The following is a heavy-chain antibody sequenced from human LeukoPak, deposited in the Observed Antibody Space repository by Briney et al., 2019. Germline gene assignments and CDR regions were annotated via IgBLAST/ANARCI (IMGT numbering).Heavy chain of an antibody. J-gene: IGHJ6*03. D-gene: IGHD3-10*01. V-gene: IGHV3-7*01. CDR3: ARGFGKGELLATFLYYYYMDV. CDR1: GFTFSSYW. Sequence: GGSLRLSCAASGFTFSSYWMSWVRQAPGKGLEWVANIKQDGSEKYYVDSVKGRFTISRDNAKNSLYLQMNSLRAEDTAVYYCARGFGKGELLATFLYYYYMDVWGKGTTVTVSS. CDR2: IKQDGSEK.